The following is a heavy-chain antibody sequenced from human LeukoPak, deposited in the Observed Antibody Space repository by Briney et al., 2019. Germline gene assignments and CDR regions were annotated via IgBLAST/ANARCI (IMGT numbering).Heavy chain of an antibody. CDR1: GYTFTGYY. D-gene: IGHD3-9*01. J-gene: IGHJ3*02. CDR2: INPNSGGT. Sequence: ASVKVSCKASGYTFTGYYMHWVRQAPGQGLEWMGWINPNSGGTNYAQKFQGRVTMTRDTSISTAYMELSRLRSDDTAVYYCARDHYDILTGYSDAFDIWGQGTKVTVSS. CDR3: ARDHYDILTGYSDAFDI. V-gene: IGHV1-2*02.